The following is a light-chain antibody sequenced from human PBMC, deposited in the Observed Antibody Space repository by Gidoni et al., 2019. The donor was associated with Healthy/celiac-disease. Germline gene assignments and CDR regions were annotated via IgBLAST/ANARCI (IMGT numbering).Light chain of an antibody. V-gene: IGKV3-20*01. CDR3: QHYGSSHT. Sequence: ELVLTQSPGTLSLSPGERATLSCRASQSVSSSYLAWYQQKPGQAPRLLIYGASSRATGIPDRFSGSGSGTDFTLTISRLEPEYFAVYYCQHYGSSHTFXQXTKLEIK. CDR1: QSVSSSY. J-gene: IGKJ2*01. CDR2: GAS.